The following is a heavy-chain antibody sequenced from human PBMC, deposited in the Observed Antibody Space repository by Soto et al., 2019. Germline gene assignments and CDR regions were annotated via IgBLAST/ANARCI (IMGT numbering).Heavy chain of an antibody. D-gene: IGHD1-26*01. CDR2: ILHDGNNK. CDR3: VRGASLNFDY. V-gene: IGHV3-30-3*01. CDR1: GFTFSNYI. J-gene: IGHJ4*02. Sequence: PGGSLRLSCAASGFTFSNYIMHWVRQAPGKGLEWVAIILHDGNNKYYADSVKGRFTISRDNAKNSLYLQMNSLRAEDTAFYYCVRGASLNFDYWGQGTLVTVSS.